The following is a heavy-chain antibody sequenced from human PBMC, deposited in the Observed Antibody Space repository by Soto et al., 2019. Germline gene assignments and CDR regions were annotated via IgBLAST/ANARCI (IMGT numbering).Heavy chain of an antibody. CDR1: GGSVNSDDYY. J-gene: IGHJ4*02. V-gene: IGHV4-61*08. D-gene: IGHD1-26*01. CDR2: IYSTGRT. Sequence: ETLSLTCTVSGGSVNSDDYYWSWIRQPPGKGLEWIGYIYSTGRTNYNPSLMSRVTISLDTSRNQFSLKLSSVTAADTAVFYCAREYSNSPEAFDSWGQGTLVTVSS. CDR3: AREYSNSPEAFDS.